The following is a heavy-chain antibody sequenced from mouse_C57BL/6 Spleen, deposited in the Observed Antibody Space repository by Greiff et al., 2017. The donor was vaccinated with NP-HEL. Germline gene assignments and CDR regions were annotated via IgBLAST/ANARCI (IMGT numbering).Heavy chain of an antibody. Sequence: VQLQQSGAELAKPGASVKLSCKASGYTFTSYGINWVKQRPGQGLEWIGEIYPRSDNTNYNEKFKGKATLTADTSSSTAYMELLSLTSEDSAVYFCASDDIRYDDYWGQGTTLTVSS. CDR1: GYTFTSYG. CDR2: IYPRSDNT. D-gene: IGHD2-3*01. CDR3: ASDDIRYDDY. V-gene: IGHV1-81*01. J-gene: IGHJ2*01.